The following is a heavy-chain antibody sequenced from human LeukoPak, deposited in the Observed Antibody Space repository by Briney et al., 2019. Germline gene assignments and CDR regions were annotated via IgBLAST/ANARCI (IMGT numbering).Heavy chain of an antibody. CDR3: AREGYSSSWYAVFDP. J-gene: IGHJ5*02. CDR2: IYYSGST. V-gene: IGHV4-59*12. CDR1: GGSISSYY. Sequence: SETLSLTCTVSGGSISSYYWSWIRQPPGKGLEWIGYIYYSGSTNYDPSLKSRVTISVDTSKNQFSLKLSSVTAADTAVYYCAREGYSSSWYAVFDPWGQGTLVTVSS. D-gene: IGHD6-13*01.